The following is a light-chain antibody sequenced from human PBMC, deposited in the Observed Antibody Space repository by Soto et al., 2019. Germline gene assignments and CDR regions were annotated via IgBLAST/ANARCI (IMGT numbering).Light chain of an antibody. Sequence: DILMTQSPSTLSASVGDRVTITCRASQSISSWLAWYQQKPGKAPNLLIYKTSNLEGGVPSRFSGCGSGTEFTLTISSLQPDDFATYYCQQYNSYPYTFGQGTKVEIK. CDR1: QSISSW. CDR3: QQYNSYPYT. V-gene: IGKV1-5*03. CDR2: KTS. J-gene: IGKJ2*01.